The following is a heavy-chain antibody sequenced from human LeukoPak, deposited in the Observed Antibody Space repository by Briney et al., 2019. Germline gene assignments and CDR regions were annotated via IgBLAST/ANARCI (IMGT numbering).Heavy chain of an antibody. CDR3: AGTRRYCSGGSCYNWFDP. CDR2: IYASGST. V-gene: IGHV4-4*07. J-gene: IGHJ5*02. Sequence: SETLSLTCTVSGGSISSYYWSWIRQPAGKGLEWIGRIYASGSTTYNSSLKSRVTISIDTAKNQFSLKLTYVTAADTAVYYCAGTRRYCSGGSCYNWFDPWGQGTLVTVSS. D-gene: IGHD2-15*01. CDR1: GGSISSYY.